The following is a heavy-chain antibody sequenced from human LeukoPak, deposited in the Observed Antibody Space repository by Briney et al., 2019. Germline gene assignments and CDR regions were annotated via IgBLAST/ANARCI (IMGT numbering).Heavy chain of an antibody. D-gene: IGHD2-21*01. V-gene: IGHV3-23*01. J-gene: IGHJ4*02. CDR3: AKAPVTTCRGAYCYPFDY. CDR2: ISDSGNT. CDR1: GFTLSSYA. Sequence: QPGGSLRLSCAASGFTLSSYAMSWVRQAPGKGLEWVPAISDSGNTYHADSVKGRFTISRDSSKNTLFLQMNRLRPEDAAVYYCAKAPVTTCRGAYCYPFDYWGQGTLVTVSS.